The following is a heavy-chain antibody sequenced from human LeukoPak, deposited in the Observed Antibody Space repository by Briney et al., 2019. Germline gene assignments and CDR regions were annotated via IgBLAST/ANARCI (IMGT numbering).Heavy chain of an antibody. CDR3: ARGQPHDYGDYGANFDY. D-gene: IGHD4-17*01. V-gene: IGHV3-21*01. CDR1: GFTFSSYS. Sequence: GGSLRLSCAASGFTFSSYSMNWVRQAPGKGLEWVSSISSSSSYIYYADSVKGRSTISRDNAKNSLYLQMNSLRAEDTAVYYCARGQPHDYGDYGANFDYWGQGTLVTVSS. J-gene: IGHJ4*02. CDR2: ISSSSSYI.